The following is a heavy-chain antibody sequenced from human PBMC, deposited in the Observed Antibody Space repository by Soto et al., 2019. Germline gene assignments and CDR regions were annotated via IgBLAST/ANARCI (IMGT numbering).Heavy chain of an antibody. CDR2: IYYNGIT. V-gene: IGHV4-59*01. J-gene: IGHJ6*02. CDR1: GGSISGNY. CDR3: ARDSPRTTVFGPFYYYTMDV. Sequence: SETLSLTCIVSGGSISGNYWNWIRQPPGKGLEWIGYIYYNGITSYSPSLKSRVSISLDTSKNQFSLNLSSVTAADTAVYYCARDSPRTTVFGPFYYYTMDVWGPGTTVTVSS. D-gene: IGHD3-3*01.